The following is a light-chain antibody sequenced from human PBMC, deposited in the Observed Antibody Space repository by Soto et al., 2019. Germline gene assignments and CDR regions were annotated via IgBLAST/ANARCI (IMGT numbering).Light chain of an antibody. CDR2: EVS. J-gene: IGLJ1*01. CDR1: ISDVGGYNY. V-gene: IGLV2-14*01. CDR3: SSYTSSSTYV. Sequence: QSVLTQPASVSGSPGQSITISCTGTISDVGGYNYVSWYQQHPGKAPKLMIYEVSHRPSGVSNRFSGSKSGNTASLTISGLQAEDEADYYCSSYTSSSTYVFGTGTKVTVL.